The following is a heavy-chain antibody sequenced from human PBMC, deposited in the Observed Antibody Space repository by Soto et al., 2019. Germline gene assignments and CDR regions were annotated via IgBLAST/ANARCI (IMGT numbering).Heavy chain of an antibody. CDR3: ARSISVAMDF. CDR2: IYHSGST. V-gene: IGHV4-30-2*03. J-gene: IGHJ4*02. D-gene: IGHD6-19*01. CDR1: GVSISSGGYS. Sequence: PSETLSLTCAVSGVSISSGGYSWSWIRQPPGKGLEWIGDIYHSGSTYYNPSLKSRVTISVDTPKNQFSLKLSSVTAADTAVYYCARSISVAMDFWGQGTLVTVSS.